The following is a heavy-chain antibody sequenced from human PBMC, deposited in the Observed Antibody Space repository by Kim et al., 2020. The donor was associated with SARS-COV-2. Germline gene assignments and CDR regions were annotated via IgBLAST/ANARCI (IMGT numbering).Heavy chain of an antibody. CDR3: ARGASGYSSSLSWFDP. CDR2: ISSSSSYI. Sequence: GGSLRLSCEDSGIFFDRFSLNWVRQAPGKGLEWVSSISSSSSYIYYADSVKGRFTISRDNAKNTVYLQMNSLRADDTALYYCARGASGYSSSLSWFDPWGQGTLVTVSS. V-gene: IGHV3-21*06. CDR1: GIFFDRFS. J-gene: IGHJ5*02. D-gene: IGHD6-13*01.